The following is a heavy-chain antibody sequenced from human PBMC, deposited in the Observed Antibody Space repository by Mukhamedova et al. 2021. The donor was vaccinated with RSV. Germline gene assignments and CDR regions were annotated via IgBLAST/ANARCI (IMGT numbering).Heavy chain of an antibody. J-gene: IGHJ3*01. CDR3: ITDHGGIVLASGSAFDL. D-gene: IGHD2/OR15-2a*01. V-gene: IGHV3-15*01. Sequence: GGTDFGGPVKGRFSISRDDSKNTLYLQMTRLTIEDTAVYYCITDHGGIVLASGSAFDLWGQGTMVTVSS. CDR2: GGT.